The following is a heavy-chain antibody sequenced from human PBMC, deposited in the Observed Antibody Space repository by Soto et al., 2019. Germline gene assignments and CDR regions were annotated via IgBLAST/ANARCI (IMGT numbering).Heavy chain of an antibody. CDR2: ISGSGVIT. Sequence: EVQLLESGGGLVQPGGSLRLFCVAYGFTFRNQDMRWVRQAPGKGLEWVSGISGSGVITYYADSVKGRFTISRDNSKNTLYLQMNSLRAEDTAVYYCAKDRQFRSYFESSGCSNSRGQGTLVTVSS. V-gene: IGHV3-23*01. CDR3: AKDRQFRSYFESSGCSNS. J-gene: IGHJ5*01. CDR1: GFTFRNQD. D-gene: IGHD3-22*01.